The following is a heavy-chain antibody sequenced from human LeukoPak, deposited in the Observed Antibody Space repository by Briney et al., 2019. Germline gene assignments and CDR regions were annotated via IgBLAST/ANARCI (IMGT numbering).Heavy chain of an antibody. Sequence: PGESLKISCQGSGYSFTSYWIGWVRQMPGKGLEWMGIIYPGDSDTRYSPSFQGQVTISADKSISTAYLQWISLEVSDIAMYYCARESSGGVGGVPHWGQGTLVTVSS. CDR1: GYSFTSYW. D-gene: IGHD3-16*01. CDR2: IYPGDSDT. J-gene: IGHJ4*02. CDR3: ARESSGGVGGVPH. V-gene: IGHV5-51*01.